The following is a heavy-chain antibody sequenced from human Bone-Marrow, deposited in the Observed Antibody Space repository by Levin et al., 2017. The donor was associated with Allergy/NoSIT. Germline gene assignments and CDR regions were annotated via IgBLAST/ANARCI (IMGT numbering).Heavy chain of an antibody. CDR3: ARGGCSGGSCYSAVY. D-gene: IGHD2-15*01. J-gene: IGHJ4*02. CDR1: GGSFSGYY. CDR2: INHSGST. Sequence: SETLSLTCAVYGGSFSGYYWSWIRQPPGKGLEWIGEINHSGSTNYNPSLKSRVTISVDTSKNQFSLKLSSVTAADTAVYYCARGGCSGGSCYSAVYWGQGTLVTVSS. V-gene: IGHV4-34*01.